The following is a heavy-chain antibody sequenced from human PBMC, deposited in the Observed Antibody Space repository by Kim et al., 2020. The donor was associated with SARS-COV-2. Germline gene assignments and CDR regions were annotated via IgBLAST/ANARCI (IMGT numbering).Heavy chain of an antibody. D-gene: IGHD5-18*01. V-gene: IGHV4-39*07. J-gene: IGHJ5*02. CDR2: IYYSGST. Sequence: SETLSLTCTVSGGSISSSSYYWGWIRQPPGKGLEWIGSIYYSGSTYYNPSLKSRVTISVDTSKNQFSLKLSSVTAADTAVYYCAREGAIQLGNWFDPWGQGTLVTVSS. CDR1: GGSISSSSYY. CDR3: AREGAIQLGNWFDP.